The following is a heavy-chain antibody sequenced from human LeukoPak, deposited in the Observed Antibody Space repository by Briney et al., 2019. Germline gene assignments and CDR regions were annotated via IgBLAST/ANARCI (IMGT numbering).Heavy chain of an antibody. CDR1: GFSLTTNATC. CDR3: ARGKDYYFDY. Sequence: SGPALVKPTQTLTLTCTFSGFSLTTNATCVSWIRQPPGKALEWLARIDWDDGKFYSTSLKTRLTISKDTSKSQVVLTMTNMDPVDTATYYCARGKDYYFDYWGQGTLVTVSS. D-gene: IGHD3/OR15-3a*01. CDR2: IDWDDGK. J-gene: IGHJ4*02. V-gene: IGHV2-70*17.